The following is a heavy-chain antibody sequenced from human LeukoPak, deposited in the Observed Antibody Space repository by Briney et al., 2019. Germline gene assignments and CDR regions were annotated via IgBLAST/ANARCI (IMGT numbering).Heavy chain of an antibody. CDR3: ARDYYYYYDSSGSNAGAFDI. D-gene: IGHD3-22*01. CDR1: GGTFSSYA. J-gene: IGHJ3*02. CDR2: IIPIFGTA. Sequence: AASVKVSCKASGGTFSSYAISWVRQAPGRGLEWRGGIIPIFGTANYAQKSQGRVTITADESTSTAYMELSSLRSEDTAVYYCARDYYYYYDSSGSNAGAFDIWGQGTMVTVSS. V-gene: IGHV1-69*13.